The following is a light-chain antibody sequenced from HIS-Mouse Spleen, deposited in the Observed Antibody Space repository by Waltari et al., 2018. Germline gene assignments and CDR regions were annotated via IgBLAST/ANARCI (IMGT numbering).Light chain of an antibody. Sequence: QSVLTQPPSASGTPGQRVPIPCSGSSSNIGSNTVNWYQQHPGPAPKLLIYSNNQRPSGVPDRFSGSKSGTSASLAISGLQSEDEADYYCAAWDDSLNGVVFGGGTKLTVL. CDR2: SNN. J-gene: IGLJ2*01. CDR3: AAWDDSLNGVV. V-gene: IGLV1-44*01. CDR1: SSNIGSNT.